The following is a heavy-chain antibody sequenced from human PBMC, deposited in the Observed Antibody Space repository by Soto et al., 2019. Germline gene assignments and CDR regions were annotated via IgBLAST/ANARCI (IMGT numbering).Heavy chain of an antibody. J-gene: IGHJ3*02. CDR3: EHKITISIGEAFDI. D-gene: IGHD3-3*01. CDR2: IYWDDDK. CDR1: GLSLRTTGVG. V-gene: IGHV2-5*02. Sequence: GPTLLNPTQTLTLPCTFSGLSLRTTGVGVGWIRQPPGKALEWLALIYWDDDKRYSPSLKSRLTITKDTSKNQVVLTMTNMDPVDTATYYCEHKITISIGEAFDIWAQGTMVTVSS.